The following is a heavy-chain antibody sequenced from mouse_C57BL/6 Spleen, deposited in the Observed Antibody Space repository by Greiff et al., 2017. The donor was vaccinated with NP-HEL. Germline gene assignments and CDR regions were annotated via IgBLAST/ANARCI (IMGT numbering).Heavy chain of an antibody. CDR3: AKNYGTTWGYYAMDY. D-gene: IGHD4-1*01. CDR2: IWRGGST. V-gene: IGHV2-5*01. Sequence: VQRVESGPGLVQPSQSLSITCTVSGFSLTSYGVHWVRQSPGKGLEWLGVIWRGGSTDYNAAFMSRLSITKDNSKSQVFFKMNSLQADDTAIYYCAKNYGTTWGYYAMDYWGQGTSVTVSS. J-gene: IGHJ4*01. CDR1: GFSLTSYG.